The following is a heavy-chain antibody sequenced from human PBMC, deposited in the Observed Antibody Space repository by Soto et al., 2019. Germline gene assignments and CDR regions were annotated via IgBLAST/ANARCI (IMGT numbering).Heavy chain of an antibody. CDR1: GSTFSSYG. Sequence: QVQLVESGGGVVQPGRSLRLSCAASGSTFSSYGRPGFRQAQGKGLEWVAVISFEGSNKYYAASVKGRFTISRDNSKNTLYLQMNSLRAEDTAVYYCAKENYEALTYWGQGTLVTVSS. J-gene: IGHJ4*02. CDR3: AKENYEALTY. V-gene: IGHV3-30*18. D-gene: IGHD3-22*01. CDR2: ISFEGSNK.